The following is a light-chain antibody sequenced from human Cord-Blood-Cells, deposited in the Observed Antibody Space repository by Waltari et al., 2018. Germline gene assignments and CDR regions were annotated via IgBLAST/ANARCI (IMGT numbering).Light chain of an antibody. CDR3: QQYDNLPIT. CDR2: DAS. J-gene: IGKJ5*01. CDR1: QDISNY. Sequence: DLQMTQSPSSLSASVGDRVTITCQASQDISNYLNWYQQKPGKAPKPLIYDASNLETGVPSRFSGSGSGTDFTFTISSLQPEDIATYYCQQYDNLPITFGQGTRLEIK. V-gene: IGKV1-33*01.